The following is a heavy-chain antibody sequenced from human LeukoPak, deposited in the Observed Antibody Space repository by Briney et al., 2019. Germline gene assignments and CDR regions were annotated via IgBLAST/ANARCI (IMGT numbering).Heavy chain of an antibody. Sequence: ASVKVSCKASGYTFTGYYMHWVRQAPGQGLEWTGWINPNSGGTNYAQKFQGRVTMTRDTSISTAYMELSRLRSDDTAVYYCARSSGIAAAGELYWGQGTLVTVSS. CDR2: INPNSGGT. CDR3: ARSSGIAAAGELY. CDR1: GYTFTGYY. V-gene: IGHV1-2*02. J-gene: IGHJ4*02. D-gene: IGHD6-13*01.